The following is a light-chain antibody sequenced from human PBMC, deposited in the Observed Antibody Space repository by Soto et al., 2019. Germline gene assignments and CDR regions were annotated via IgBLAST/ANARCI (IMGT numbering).Light chain of an antibody. CDR1: QSIRSW. J-gene: IGKJ3*01. CDR2: KAS. V-gene: IGKV1-5*03. CDR3: QQYNTSPPT. Sequence: DIQMTQSPSTLSASVGDRVTITCRASQSIRSWLAWYQQKPGKAPNLLIYKASSLQGGVPSRFSGSGSGTEFSRTFSSLQPDDLASDDCQQYNTSPPTFGPGTKVYSK.